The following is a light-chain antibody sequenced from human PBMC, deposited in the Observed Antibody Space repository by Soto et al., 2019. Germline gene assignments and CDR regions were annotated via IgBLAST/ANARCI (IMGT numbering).Light chain of an antibody. J-gene: IGKJ1*01. V-gene: IGKV1-39*01. CDR3: QQRYNSSPQT. CDR2: SAS. CDR1: QSISTY. Sequence: DIQMTQSPSSLSASVGDRVTITCRASQSISTYLNWYQQKPGKAPKLLIYSASSLQSGVPSRFSGSGSGTAYTLPISSMQPEDFATYNCQQRYNSSPQTFGQGTKVEVK.